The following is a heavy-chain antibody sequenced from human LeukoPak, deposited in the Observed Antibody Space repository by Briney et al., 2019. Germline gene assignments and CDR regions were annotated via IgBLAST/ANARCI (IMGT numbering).Heavy chain of an antibody. CDR1: GFSFSRYA. J-gene: IGHJ4*02. CDR3: AKSSPKLLPPPRFDY. CDR2: VNADSADI. Sequence: GGSLRLACAASGFSFSRYAMNWVRQAPGKGLEWCAYVNADSADILYADSVRGRFTISRDNAKNSLYLQMNSLRAEDTAVDYCAKSSPKLLPPPRFDYWGQGTLVTVS. D-gene: IGHD2-15*01. V-gene: IGHV3-21*05.